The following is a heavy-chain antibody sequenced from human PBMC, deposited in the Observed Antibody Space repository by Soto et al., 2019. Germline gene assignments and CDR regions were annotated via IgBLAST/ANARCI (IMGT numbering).Heavy chain of an antibody. Sequence: GGSLRLSCAASGFTFSSYEMNWVRQAPGKGLEWVSYISSSGSTIYYADSVKGRFTISRDNAKNSLYLQMNSLRAEDTAVYYCAREKIAVAGRAFDYWGQGTLVTVSS. CDR1: GFTFSSYE. D-gene: IGHD6-19*01. CDR2: ISSSGSTI. V-gene: IGHV3-48*03. CDR3: AREKIAVAGRAFDY. J-gene: IGHJ4*02.